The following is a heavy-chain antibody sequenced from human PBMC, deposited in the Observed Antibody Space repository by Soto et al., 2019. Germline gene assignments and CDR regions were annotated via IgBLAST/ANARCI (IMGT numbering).Heavy chain of an antibody. V-gene: IGHV3-30*18. J-gene: IGHJ6*02. CDR1: GFTFSSYG. D-gene: IGHD6-13*01. Sequence: QVQLVESGGGVVQPGRSLRLSCAASGFTFSSYGMHWVRQAPGKGLEWVAVISYDGSNKYYADSVKGRFTISRDNSKNTLYLQMNSLRAEETAVYYCAKIAAAGTGDSPDYYYGMDVWGQGTTVTVSS. CDR3: AKIAAAGTGDSPDYYYGMDV. CDR2: ISYDGSNK.